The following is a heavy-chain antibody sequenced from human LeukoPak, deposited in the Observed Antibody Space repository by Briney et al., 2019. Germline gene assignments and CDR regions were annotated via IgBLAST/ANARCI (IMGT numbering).Heavy chain of an antibody. CDR1: GFTFNNYA. CDR3: ARLPTFYYDSSGYHYDY. J-gene: IGHJ4*02. D-gene: IGHD3-22*01. CDR2: TAGSGISK. Sequence: GGSLRLSCVASGFTFNNYAMSWVRQAPGRGLEWASSTAGSGISKDYTDSVKGRFTISKDKSKNTLYLQMDNLRAEDTGVYFCARLPTFYYDSSGYHYDYWGQGTLVTVSS. V-gene: IGHV3-23*01.